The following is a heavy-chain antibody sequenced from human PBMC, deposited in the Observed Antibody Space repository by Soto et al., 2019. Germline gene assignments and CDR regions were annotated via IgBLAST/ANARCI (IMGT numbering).Heavy chain of an antibody. D-gene: IGHD3-10*01. J-gene: IGHJ6*02. Sequence: GGSLRLSCAASGFTFSDYYMSWISQAPGKGLEWVSYISSSGSTIYYADSVKGRFTISRDNAKNSLYLQMNSLRAEGTAVYYCARAESGGYYYYGMDVWGQGTTVTVSS. CDR1: GFTFSDYY. V-gene: IGHV3-11*01. CDR2: ISSSGSTI. CDR3: ARAESGGYYYYGMDV.